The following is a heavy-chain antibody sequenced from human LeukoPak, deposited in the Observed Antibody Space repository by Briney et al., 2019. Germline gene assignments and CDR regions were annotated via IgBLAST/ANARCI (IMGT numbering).Heavy chain of an antibody. CDR1: GFTFSSYS. Sequence: PGGSLRLSCAASGFTFSSYSMNWVRQAPGKGLEWVSVIYSGGSTYYADSVKGRFTISRDNSKNTLYLQMNSLRAEDTAVYYCANHYDFWSGYSNWFDPWGQGTLVTVSS. V-gene: IGHV3-66*02. CDR3: ANHYDFWSGYSNWFDP. CDR2: IYSGGST. J-gene: IGHJ5*02. D-gene: IGHD3-3*01.